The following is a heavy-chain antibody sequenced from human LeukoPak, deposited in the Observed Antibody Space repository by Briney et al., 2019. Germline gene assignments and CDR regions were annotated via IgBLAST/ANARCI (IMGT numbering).Heavy chain of an antibody. V-gene: IGHV4-39*02. J-gene: IGHJ4*02. CDR3: AKDHYDYVWGSYRFDY. CDR2: IHYTGTT. D-gene: IGHD3-16*02. Sequence: SETLSLTCTVSGGSISSSTYYWGWIRQPPGKGLEWIATIHYTGTTYYNPSLKSRVTISVDTSKNQFSLKLSSVTAADTAVYYCAKDHYDYVWGSYRFDYWGQGTLVTVSS. CDR1: GGSISSSTYY.